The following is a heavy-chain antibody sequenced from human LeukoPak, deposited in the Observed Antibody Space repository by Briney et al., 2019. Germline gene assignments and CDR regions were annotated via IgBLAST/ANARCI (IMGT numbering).Heavy chain of an antibody. V-gene: IGHV1-18*01. CDR2: ISAYNGNT. D-gene: IGHD5-12*01. CDR1: GYTFISYG. CDR3: ARDDALVATGSFDY. J-gene: IGHJ4*02. Sequence: VASVKVSCKASGYTFISYGISRVRQAPGQGLEWMGWISAYNGNTNYAQKVQGRVTMTTDTSTSTGYMELRSLRSDDTAVYYCARDDALVATGSFDYWGQGTLVTVSS.